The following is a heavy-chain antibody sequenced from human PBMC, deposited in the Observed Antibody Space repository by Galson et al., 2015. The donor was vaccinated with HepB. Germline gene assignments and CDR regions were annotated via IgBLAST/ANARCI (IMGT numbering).Heavy chain of an antibody. J-gene: IGHJ4*02. CDR1: GFTFSSYA. D-gene: IGHD3-22*01. Sequence: SLRLSCAASGFTFSSYAMSWVRQAPGKGLEWVSAISGSGGSTYYADSVKGRFTISRDNSKNTLYLQMNSLRAEDTAVYYCAKSRWLAMIVVPSGYFDYWGQGTLVTVSS. CDR2: ISGSGGST. V-gene: IGHV3-23*01. CDR3: AKSRWLAMIVVPSGYFDY.